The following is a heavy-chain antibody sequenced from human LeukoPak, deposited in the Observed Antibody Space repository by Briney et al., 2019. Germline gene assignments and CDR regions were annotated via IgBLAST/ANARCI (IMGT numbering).Heavy chain of an antibody. V-gene: IGHV4-61*02. D-gene: IGHD1-26*01. CDR2: IYTSGST. Sequence: SETLSLTCTVSGGSISSGSYYWSWIRQPAGKGLEWIGRIYTSGSTNYNPSLKSRVTISVDTSKNQFSLKLSSVTAAGTAVYYCARERMGATWEAFDIWGQGTMVTVSS. CDR3: ARERMGATWEAFDI. CDR1: GGSISSGSYY. J-gene: IGHJ3*02.